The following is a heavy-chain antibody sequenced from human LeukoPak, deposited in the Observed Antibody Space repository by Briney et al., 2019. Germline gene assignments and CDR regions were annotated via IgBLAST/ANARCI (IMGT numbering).Heavy chain of an antibody. Sequence: SETLSLTCTVSGGSISSYYWSWIRQPPGKGLECIGYIYYSGSTNYNPSLKSRVTISVDTSKNQFSLKLSSVTAADTAVYYCARLSDSDSSGYYPFDYWGQGTLVTVSS. J-gene: IGHJ4*02. CDR3: ARLSDSDSSGYYPFDY. D-gene: IGHD3-22*01. CDR2: IYYSGST. CDR1: GGSISSYY. V-gene: IGHV4-59*08.